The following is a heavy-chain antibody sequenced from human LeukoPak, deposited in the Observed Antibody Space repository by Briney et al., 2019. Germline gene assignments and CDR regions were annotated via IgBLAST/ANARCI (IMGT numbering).Heavy chain of an antibody. D-gene: IGHD3-3*01. Sequence: SETLSLTCTVSGGSISSGGYYWSWIRQPPGKGLEWIGYIYHSGSTYYNPSLKSRVTISVDRSKNQFSLKLSSVTAADTAVYYCARGEVLRFLEWSRDDAFDIWGQGTMVTVSS. CDR3: ARGEVLRFLEWSRDDAFDI. V-gene: IGHV4-30-2*01. CDR2: IYHSGST. J-gene: IGHJ3*02. CDR1: GGSISSGGYY.